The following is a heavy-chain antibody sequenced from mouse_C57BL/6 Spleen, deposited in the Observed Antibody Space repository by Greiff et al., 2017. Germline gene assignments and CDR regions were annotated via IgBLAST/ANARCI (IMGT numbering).Heavy chain of an antibody. CDR3: ARGCGLYFAY. Sequence: QVQLKQSGAELVKPGASVKLSCTASGYNFTTYHIEWMKQKHGKSLEWIGNFHPYNDDTKYNEEFKGKATVTVYKSSSTYYLELSRITSEDSAVYYCARGCGLYFAYWGQGTLVTVSA. V-gene: IGHV1-47*01. CDR1: GYNFTTYH. CDR2: FHPYNDDT. J-gene: IGHJ3*01. D-gene: IGHD2-12*01.